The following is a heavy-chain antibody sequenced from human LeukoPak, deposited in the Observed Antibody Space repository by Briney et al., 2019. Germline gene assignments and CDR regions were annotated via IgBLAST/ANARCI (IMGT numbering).Heavy chain of an antibody. Sequence: GESLKISCKGFGYSFTSYWIGWVRQMPGKGLEWMGIIYPGDSDTRYSPSFQGLVTISADKSISTAYLQWSSLKASDTAMYYCARLLGVYGDYGGYWFDPWGQGTLVTVSS. V-gene: IGHV5-51*01. J-gene: IGHJ5*02. CDR3: ARLLGVYGDYGGYWFDP. CDR2: IYPGDSDT. CDR1: GYSFTSYW. D-gene: IGHD4-17*01.